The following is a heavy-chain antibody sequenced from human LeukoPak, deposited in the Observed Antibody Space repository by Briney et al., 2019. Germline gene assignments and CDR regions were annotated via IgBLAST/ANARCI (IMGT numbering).Heavy chain of an antibody. CDR2: ISSSGSTI. D-gene: IGHD7-27*01. CDR3: ARPRSDWGAFDI. Sequence: GGSLRLSCAASGFTFSSYEMNWVRQAPGKGLEWVSYISSSGSTIYYAHSVKGRFTISRDNAKNSLYLQMNSLGAEDTAVYYCARPRSDWGAFDIWGQGTMVTVSS. J-gene: IGHJ3*02. CDR1: GFTFSSYE. V-gene: IGHV3-48*03.